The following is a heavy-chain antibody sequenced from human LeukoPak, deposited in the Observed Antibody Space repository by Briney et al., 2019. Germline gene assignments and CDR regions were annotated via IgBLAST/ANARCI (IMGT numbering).Heavy chain of an antibody. D-gene: IGHD6-13*01. Sequence: ASVKVSCKASGYTFTGYYMHWVRQAPGQGLEWMGWINPNSGGTNYAQKFQGRVTMTRDTSISTAYMELSRLRSDDTAVYYCASSIAAAGGDYYWGQRTLVTVSS. CDR2: INPNSGGT. CDR3: ASSIAAAGGDYY. V-gene: IGHV1-2*02. J-gene: IGHJ4*02. CDR1: GYTFTGYY.